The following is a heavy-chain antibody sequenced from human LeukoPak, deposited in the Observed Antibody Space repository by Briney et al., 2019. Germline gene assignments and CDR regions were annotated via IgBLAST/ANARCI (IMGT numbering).Heavy chain of an antibody. J-gene: IGHJ5*02. D-gene: IGHD3-22*01. CDR3: AREGPYYYDSSGYPFDP. CDR1: GGSISSSSYY. V-gene: IGHV4-39*07. CDR2: IYYSGST. Sequence: SETLSLTCTVSGGSISSSSYYWGWIRQPPGKGLEWIGSIYYSGSTYYNPSLKSRVTISVDTSKNQFSLKLSSVTAADTAVYYCAREGPYYYDSSGYPFDPWGQGTLVTVSS.